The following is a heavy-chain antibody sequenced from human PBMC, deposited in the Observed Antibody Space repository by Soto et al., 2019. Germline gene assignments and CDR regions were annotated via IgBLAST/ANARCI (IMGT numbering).Heavy chain of an antibody. D-gene: IGHD6-19*01. V-gene: IGHV1-69*01. CDR3: ARVRLDQQWLANFDY. J-gene: IGHJ4*02. CDR1: GGTFSSYA. Sequence: QVQLVQSGAEVKKPGSSVKVSCKASGGTFSSYAISWVRQATGQGLEWMGGIIPIFGTANYAQKFQGRVTITADESTSTAYMELSSLRSEDTAVYYCARVRLDQQWLANFDYWGQGTLVTVSS. CDR2: IIPIFGTA.